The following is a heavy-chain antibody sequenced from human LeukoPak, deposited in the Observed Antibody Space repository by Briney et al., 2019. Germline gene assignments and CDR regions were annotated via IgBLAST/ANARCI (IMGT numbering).Heavy chain of an antibody. CDR1: GFTFSSYN. V-gene: IGHV3-21*01. CDR3: ARGPPNWGYDY. D-gene: IGHD7-27*01. CDR2: ISSGSSYI. J-gene: IGHJ4*02. Sequence: PGGSLRLSCAASGFTFSSYNMNWVRQAPGKGLEWVSSISSGSSYIYYADSVKGRFTISRDNAKNSLYLQMDSLRAEDTAVYYCARGPPNWGYDYWGPGTLVTVSS.